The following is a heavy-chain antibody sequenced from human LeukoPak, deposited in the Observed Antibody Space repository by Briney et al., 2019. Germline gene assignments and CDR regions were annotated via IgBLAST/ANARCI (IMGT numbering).Heavy chain of an antibody. V-gene: IGHV1-46*01. CDR3: AREDADYTFSFDF. D-gene: IGHD4-17*01. J-gene: IGHJ4*02. Sequence: ASVKVSCKASGYAFTRNNMHYGRHAPGQRHEWMGIINPRGGSTTYAQKFQGRLTMTRDTSTSTVYMELSSLRSEDTAVYYCAREDADYTFSFDFWGQGTLVTVSS. CDR2: INPRGGST. CDR1: GYAFTRNN.